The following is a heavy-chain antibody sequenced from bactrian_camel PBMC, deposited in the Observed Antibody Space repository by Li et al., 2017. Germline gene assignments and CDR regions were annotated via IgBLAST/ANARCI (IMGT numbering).Heavy chain of an antibody. CDR1: GYAFSTYSRSC. J-gene: IGHJ6*01. CDR2: IYNGGGST. V-gene: IGHV3S40*01. D-gene: IGHD2*01. CDR3: AAEGTNSGYCYLTDTDFNY. Sequence: VQLVESGGGSVRAGGSLRLSCAASGYAFSTYSRSCMGWFRQAPGKEREGVASIYNGGGSTYYGESVKGRFIISQDNRNTMYLQMNSLKPEDTAMYYCAAEGTNSGYCYLTDTDFNYWGQGTQVTVS.